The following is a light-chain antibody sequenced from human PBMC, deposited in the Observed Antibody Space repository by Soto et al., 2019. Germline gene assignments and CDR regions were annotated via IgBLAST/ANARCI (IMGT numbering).Light chain of an antibody. CDR1: QSASSQY. V-gene: IGKV3-20*01. CDR2: RVF. CDR3: QDFASPQWT. J-gene: IGKJ1*01. Sequence: VLTQSPDTLSLSPGERVTLSCRASQSASSQYLSWYQQRPGQPPRLLIYRVFIRANGIPDRFSGSGSGSDFTLTISRLEPEDFAVYYCQDFASPQWTFGQGTKVDIK.